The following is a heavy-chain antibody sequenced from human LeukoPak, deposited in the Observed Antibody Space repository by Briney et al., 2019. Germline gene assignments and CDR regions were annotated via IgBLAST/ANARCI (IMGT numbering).Heavy chain of an antibody. Sequence: ASVKVSCKVSGYTLTELSMHWERQAPGKGLEWMGGFDPEDGETIYAQKFQGRVTMTEDTSTDTAYMELSSLRSEDTAVYYCATVGRYYDSSGYWAWGQGTLVTVSS. CDR3: ATVGRYYDSSGYWA. V-gene: IGHV1-24*01. J-gene: IGHJ5*02. CDR2: FDPEDGET. CDR1: GYTLTELS. D-gene: IGHD3-22*01.